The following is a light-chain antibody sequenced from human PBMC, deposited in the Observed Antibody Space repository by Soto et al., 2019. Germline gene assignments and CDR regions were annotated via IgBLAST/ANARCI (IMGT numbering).Light chain of an antibody. CDR3: ETWDSNTWV. J-gene: IGLJ3*02. Sequence: QSVLTQSSSASASLGPSVKLSCTLSSGHSSYIIAWHQQQPGKAPRYLMKLEGSGSYNKGSGVPDRFSGSSSGADRYLTISNLQFEDEADYYCETWDSNTWVFGGGTKVTVL. CDR2: LEGSGSY. CDR1: SGHSSYI. V-gene: IGLV4-60*02.